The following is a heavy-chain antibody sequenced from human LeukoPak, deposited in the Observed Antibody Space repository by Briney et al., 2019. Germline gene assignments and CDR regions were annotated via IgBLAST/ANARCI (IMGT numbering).Heavy chain of an antibody. J-gene: IGHJ6*02. V-gene: IGHV4-4*07. CDR1: DDSFNSYY. Sequence: PSETLSLTRTVSDDSFNSYYWSWIRQPAGKGLEWIGRIYSSGSTNPSLKSRVTMSVDTSKNQFSLKLSSVTAADTAVYYCARGTAGMDVWGQGTTVTVSS. CDR3: ARGTAGMDV. CDR2: IYSSGST.